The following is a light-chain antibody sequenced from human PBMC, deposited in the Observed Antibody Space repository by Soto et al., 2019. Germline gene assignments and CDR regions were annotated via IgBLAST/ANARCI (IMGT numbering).Light chain of an antibody. J-gene: IGKJ3*01. CDR3: QEYSKWPLFT. Sequence: EIVVTQSPGILSVSPGDRATLSCRARQSVSTNLAWYQQKPGPAPTLLIYAASTRATGIPARFTGSGSGTDFTLTIRSLQAEDFAVYYCQEYSKWPLFTFGPGTRVDIK. CDR2: AAS. V-gene: IGKV3-15*01. CDR1: QSVSTN.